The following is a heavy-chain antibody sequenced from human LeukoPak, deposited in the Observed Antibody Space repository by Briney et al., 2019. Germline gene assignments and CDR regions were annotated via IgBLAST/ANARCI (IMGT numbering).Heavy chain of an antibody. CDR1: GFTFSSYA. D-gene: IGHD6-13*01. J-gene: IGHJ4*02. V-gene: IGHV3-23*01. CDR2: ISGSGGST. CDR3: AKAGSSWWIDYFGY. Sequence: TGGSLRLSCAASGFTFSSYAMSWVRQAPGKGLEWVSAISGSGGSTYYADSVKGRFTTSRDNSKNTLYLQMNSLRAEDTAVYYCAKAGSSWWIDYFGYWGQGTLVTVSS.